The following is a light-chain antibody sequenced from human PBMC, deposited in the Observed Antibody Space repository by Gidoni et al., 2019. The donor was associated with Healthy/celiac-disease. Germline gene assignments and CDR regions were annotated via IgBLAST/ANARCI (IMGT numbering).Light chain of an antibody. CDR2: GAS. CDR3: QQYGSSPQYT. CDR1: QSVSSSY. J-gene: IGKJ2*01. V-gene: IGKV3-20*01. Sequence: IVLTQSPGTLSLSPGERATLSCRASQSVSSSYLAWYQQKPGQAPRLLIYGASSRATGIPDRFSGSGSGTDFTLTISRLEPEDFAVYYWQQYGSSPQYTFGQGTKLESK.